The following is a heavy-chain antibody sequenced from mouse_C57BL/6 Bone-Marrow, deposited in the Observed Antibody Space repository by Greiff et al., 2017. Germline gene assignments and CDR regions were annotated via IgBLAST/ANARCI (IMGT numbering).Heavy chain of an antibody. CDR1: GYTFTDYY. Sequence: VQLQQSGPELVKPGASVKISCKASGYTFTDYYMNWVKQSHGKSLEWIGDINPNNGGTSYNQKFKGKATLTVDKSSSTAYMELRSLTSEDSAVYYCARSLYYDYVEGFPSWGPSDLVTSSA. J-gene: IGHJ3*01. V-gene: IGHV1-26*01. D-gene: IGHD2-4*01. CDR2: INPNNGGT. CDR3: ARSLYYDYVEGFPS.